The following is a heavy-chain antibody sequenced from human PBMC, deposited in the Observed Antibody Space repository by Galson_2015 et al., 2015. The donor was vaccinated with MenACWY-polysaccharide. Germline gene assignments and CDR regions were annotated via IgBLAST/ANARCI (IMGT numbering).Heavy chain of an antibody. V-gene: IGHV3-53*01. D-gene: IGHD6-13*01. CDR3: ARDISSKWYDY. J-gene: IGHJ4*02. CDR1: GFTVSSNY. CDR2: IYSGGNT. Sequence: SLRLSCAASGFTVSSNYMSWVRQAPGKGLEWVSVIYSGGNTYYADSVKGRFTISRDNSKNTLYLQMNSLRVEDMAVYFCARDISSKWYDYWGQGTLVTVSS.